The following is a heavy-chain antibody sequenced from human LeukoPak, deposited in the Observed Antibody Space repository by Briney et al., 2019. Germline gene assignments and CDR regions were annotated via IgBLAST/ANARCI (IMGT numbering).Heavy chain of an antibody. J-gene: IGHJ4*02. Sequence: KISCKGSGYSFTSYWISWVRQAPGQGLEWMGGIIPIFGTANYAQKFQGRVTITADESTSTAYMELSSLRSEDTAVYYCARESSGPDYYGHPYYFDYWGQGTLVTVSS. D-gene: IGHD3-10*01. CDR1: GYSFTSYW. CDR2: IIPIFGTA. V-gene: IGHV1-69*01. CDR3: ARESSGPDYYGHPYYFDY.